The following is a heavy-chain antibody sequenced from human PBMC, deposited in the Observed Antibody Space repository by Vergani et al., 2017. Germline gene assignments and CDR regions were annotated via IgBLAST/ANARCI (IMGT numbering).Heavy chain of an antibody. V-gene: IGHV5-51*03. CDR2: IYPGDSDT. CDR3: ARGGIVVVPAAPYYGMDV. CDR1: GYSFTSYW. J-gene: IGHJ6*02. Sequence: EVQLVQSGAEVKKPGESLKISCKGSGYSFTSYWIGWVRQMPGKGLEWTGIIYPGDSDTRYSPSFQGQVTISADKSISTAYLQWSSLKASDTAMYYCARGGIVVVPAAPYYGMDVWGQGTTVTVSS. D-gene: IGHD2-2*01.